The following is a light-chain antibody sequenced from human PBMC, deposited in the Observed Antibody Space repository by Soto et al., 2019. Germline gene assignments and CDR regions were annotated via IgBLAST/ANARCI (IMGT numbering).Light chain of an antibody. V-gene: IGKV1-39*01. J-gene: IGKJ3*01. CDR2: AAS. CDR3: QQSYSTPGIT. Sequence: DIQMTQFPSSLSASVGDRVTITCRASQSISSYLNWYQQKPGKAPKLLIYAASSLQSGVPSRFSGSGSGTDFTLTISSLQPEDFATYYCQQSYSTPGITFGPGTKGDIK. CDR1: QSISSY.